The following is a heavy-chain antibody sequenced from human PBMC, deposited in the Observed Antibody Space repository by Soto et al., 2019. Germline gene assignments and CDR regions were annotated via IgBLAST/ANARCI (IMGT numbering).Heavy chain of an antibody. CDR1: GGSISSGGYY. V-gene: IGHV4-31*01. D-gene: IGHD5-12*01. CDR3: ASAEARPRGYEVLLGPIAY. CDR2: IYYSGST. Sequence: QVQLQESGPGLVKPSQTLSLTCTVSGGSISSGGYYWSWIRQHPGKGLEWIGYIYYSGSTYYNPSLKSLVTISVDTSKNQFSLKLSSVTAADTAVYYCASAEARPRGYEVLLGPIAYWGQGTLVTVSS. J-gene: IGHJ4*02.